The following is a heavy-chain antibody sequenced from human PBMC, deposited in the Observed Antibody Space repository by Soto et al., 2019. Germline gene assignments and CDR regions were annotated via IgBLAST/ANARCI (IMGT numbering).Heavy chain of an antibody. CDR2: IYHSGST. Sequence: QLQLQESGSGLVKPSQTLSLTCAVSGGSISSGGYSWSWIRQPPGKGLEWIGYIYHSGSTYYNPSLKSRDTIAVDSAKNQFSLKLSSVTAADTAVYYCASKRYYFDYWGQGTMVTVSS. CDR1: GGSISSGGYS. V-gene: IGHV4-30-2*01. CDR3: ASKRYYFDY. J-gene: IGHJ4*02.